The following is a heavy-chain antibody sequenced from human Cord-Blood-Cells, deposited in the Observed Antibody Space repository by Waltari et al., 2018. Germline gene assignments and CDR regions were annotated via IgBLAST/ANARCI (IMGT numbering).Heavy chain of an antibody. Sequence: QVTLKESGPVLVKPTETLTLTCTVSGFSLSNARMGVSWIRQPPGRALEWLAHIFSNDEKSYSTSSRGRLTISKDTSKSQVVRTMTNMDPVDTATYYCARGYSSSWYYYYGMDVWGQGTTVTVSS. CDR3: ARGYSSSWYYYYGMDV. D-gene: IGHD6-13*01. J-gene: IGHJ6*02. V-gene: IGHV2-26*01. CDR1: GFSLSNARMG. CDR2: IFSNDEK.